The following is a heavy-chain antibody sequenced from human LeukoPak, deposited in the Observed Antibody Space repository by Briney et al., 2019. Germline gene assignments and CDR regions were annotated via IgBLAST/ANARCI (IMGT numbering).Heavy chain of an antibody. CDR1: GGTFSSYA. Sequence: SVKVSCKASGGTFSSYAISWVRQAPGQGLEWMGGIIPIFGTANYAQKYQGRVTITADESTSTAYMELSSLRSEDTAVYYCARSTMVRGVIIRWFDPWGQGTLVTVSS. CDR3: ARSTMVRGVIIRWFDP. D-gene: IGHD3-10*01. J-gene: IGHJ5*02. CDR2: IIPIFGTA. V-gene: IGHV1-69*01.